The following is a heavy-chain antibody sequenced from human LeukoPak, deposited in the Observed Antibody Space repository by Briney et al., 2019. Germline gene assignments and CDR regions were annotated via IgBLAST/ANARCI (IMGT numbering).Heavy chain of an antibody. CDR3: ARGWDSRGWYDYYYMDV. Sequence: GSLVLSFPASGFPFISYSRNWVRQAPGKGLEWVSSISSSSSYIYYSDSVKGRFTISRDNPKNSLYLQMNSLRAEAPAVYYCARGWDSRGWYDYYYMDVWGKGTTVTVSS. J-gene: IGHJ6*03. CDR2: ISSSSSYI. V-gene: IGHV3-21*01. CDR1: GFPFISYS. D-gene: IGHD6-19*01.